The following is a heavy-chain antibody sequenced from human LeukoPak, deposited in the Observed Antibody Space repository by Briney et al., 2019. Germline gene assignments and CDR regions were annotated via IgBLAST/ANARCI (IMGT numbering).Heavy chain of an antibody. CDR3: ARVNSWTEEPDTGFDY. J-gene: IGHJ4*02. D-gene: IGHD1-14*01. Sequence: SETLSLTCTVSGGSITNYYWSWIRQPPGKGLEWIGYIHYSGSTKYKSSLKSRVTISVDTSKNQFSLKLNSVTPEDTAVYYCARVNSWTEEPDTGFDYWGQGTLVTVSS. V-gene: IGHV4-59*12. CDR1: GGSITNYY. CDR2: IHYSGST.